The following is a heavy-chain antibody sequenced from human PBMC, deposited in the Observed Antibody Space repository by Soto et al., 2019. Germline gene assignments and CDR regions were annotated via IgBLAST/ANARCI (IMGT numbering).Heavy chain of an antibody. Sequence: PGESLKISCKGSGYSFAGYWITWVRQKPGKGLEWMGRIDPSDSQTYYSPSFRGHVTISVTKSITTVFLQWSSLRASGTDMYYCARQIYDSDTGPTFQYYFDYWGQGTPVTVSS. V-gene: IGHV5-10-1*01. CDR2: IDPSDSQT. CDR1: GYSFAGYW. CDR3: ARQIYDSDTGPTFQYYFDY. J-gene: IGHJ4*02. D-gene: IGHD3-22*01.